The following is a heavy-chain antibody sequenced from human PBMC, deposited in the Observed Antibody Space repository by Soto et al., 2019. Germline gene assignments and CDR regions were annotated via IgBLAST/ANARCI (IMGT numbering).Heavy chain of an antibody. D-gene: IGHD5-12*01. V-gene: IGHV4-31*03. J-gene: IGHJ4*02. Sequence: LSLTFSVSGASIRSGGFYWSWLRQSPGKGLEWIGHIYYTGSTFVSPSLKGRLTISLDTSKNQFSLDLSSVTAADTAMYYCARIEMASIKWGRGTLVTVSS. CDR2: IYYTGST. CDR1: GASIRSGGFY. CDR3: ARIEMASIK.